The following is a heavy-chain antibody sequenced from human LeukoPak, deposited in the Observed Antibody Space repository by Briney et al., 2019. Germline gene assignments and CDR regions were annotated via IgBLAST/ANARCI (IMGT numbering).Heavy chain of an antibody. Sequence: SQTLSLTCAISGDSVSSNSAAWNWIRQSSSRGLEWLGRTYYRLKWYNDYAVSVKSRITINPDTSKNQFSLQLNSVTPEDTAVYYCAVASLVVAGWFDPWGQGTLVTVSS. V-gene: IGHV6-1*01. J-gene: IGHJ5*02. CDR2: TYYRLKWYN. CDR3: AVASLVVAGWFDP. CDR1: GDSVSSNSAA. D-gene: IGHD6-19*01.